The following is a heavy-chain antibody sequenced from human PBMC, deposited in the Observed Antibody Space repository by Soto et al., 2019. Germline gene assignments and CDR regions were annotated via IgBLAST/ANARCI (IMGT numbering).Heavy chain of an antibody. D-gene: IGHD5-18*01. J-gene: IGHJ4*02. Sequence: QVQLVQSGAEVKKPGASVKVSCKTSGYTFRTYGITWVRQAPGHGLEWMGWISAYNGNTNYAQNLQGRVTLTTDTSTSTAYMELRCLRSDDTAVYFCAREDVDTGLWGQGTLVTVSS. V-gene: IGHV1-18*01. CDR3: AREDVDTGL. CDR2: ISAYNGNT. CDR1: GYTFRTYG.